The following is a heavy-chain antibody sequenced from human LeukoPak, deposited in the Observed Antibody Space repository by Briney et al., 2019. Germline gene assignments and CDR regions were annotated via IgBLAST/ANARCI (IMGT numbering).Heavy chain of an antibody. CDR1: GYTLTGYY. J-gene: IGHJ5*02. CDR3: ARCRGDIVVVPAAIWFDP. D-gene: IGHD2-2*01. Sequence: ASVKVSCKASGYTLTGYYMHWVRQAPGQGLEWMGWIKPNSGGTNYAQKFQGRVSMTRDTSISTAYMELSRLRSDDTAVYYCARCRGDIVVVPAAIWFDPWGQGTLVTVSS. CDR2: IKPNSGGT. V-gene: IGHV1-2*02.